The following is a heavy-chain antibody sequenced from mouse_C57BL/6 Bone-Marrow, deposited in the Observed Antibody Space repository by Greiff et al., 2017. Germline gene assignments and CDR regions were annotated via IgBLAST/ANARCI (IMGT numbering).Heavy chain of an antibody. CDR2: IRNKANGYTT. V-gene: IGHV7-3*01. Sequence: VQLKESGGGLVQPGGSLSLSCAASGFTFTDYYMSWVRQPPGKALEWLGFIRNKANGYTTEYSASVKGRFTISRANSQSILYLQMNALRAEDSATYYCARYIYYGNYEAMDYWGQGTSVTVSS. CDR3: ARYIYYGNYEAMDY. J-gene: IGHJ4*01. CDR1: GFTFTDYY. D-gene: IGHD2-1*01.